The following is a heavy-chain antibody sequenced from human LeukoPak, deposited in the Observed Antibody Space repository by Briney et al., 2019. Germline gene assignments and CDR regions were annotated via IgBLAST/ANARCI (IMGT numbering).Heavy chain of an antibody. V-gene: IGHV4-34*01. D-gene: IGHD3-3*01. CDR2: INHSGST. Sequence: SETLSLTCAVYGVSFSGYYWSWIRQPPGKGLEWLGEINHSGSTNYNPSLKSRVTISVDTSKNQFSLKLSSVTAADTAVYYCARGSPLSIFGVVISYFDYWGQGTLVTVSS. CDR3: ARGSPLSIFGVVISYFDY. J-gene: IGHJ4*02. CDR1: GVSFSGYY.